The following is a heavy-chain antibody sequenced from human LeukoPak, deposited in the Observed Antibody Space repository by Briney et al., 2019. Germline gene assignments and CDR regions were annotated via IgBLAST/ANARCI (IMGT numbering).Heavy chain of an antibody. CDR2: INPNSGGT. CDR3: AGGYCSGGSCYDFDY. V-gene: IGHV1-2*02. Sequence: ASVKVSCKASGYTFTGYYMHWARQAPGQGLEWMGWINPNSGGTNYAQKFQGRVTMTRDTSISTAYMELSRLRSDDTAVYYCAGGYCSGGSCYDFDYWGQGTLVTVSS. J-gene: IGHJ4*02. D-gene: IGHD2-15*01. CDR1: GYTFTGYY.